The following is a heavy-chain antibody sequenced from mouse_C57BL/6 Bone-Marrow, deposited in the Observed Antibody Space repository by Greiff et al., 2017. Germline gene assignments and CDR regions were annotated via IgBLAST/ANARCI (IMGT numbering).Heavy chain of an antibody. CDR2: INYEGSST. V-gene: IGHV5-16*01. CDR1: GFTFSDYN. CDR3: ARSSTMITTEYYFDY. Sequence: EVQLVESEGGLVQPGSSMKLSCTASGFTFSDYNMAWVRQVPEKGLEWVANINYEGSSTYYLDTLKSRFIISRDNATNIIYMQMSRLKSEDTATYYFARSSTMITTEYYFDYWGQGTTLTVSS. J-gene: IGHJ2*01. D-gene: IGHD2-4*01.